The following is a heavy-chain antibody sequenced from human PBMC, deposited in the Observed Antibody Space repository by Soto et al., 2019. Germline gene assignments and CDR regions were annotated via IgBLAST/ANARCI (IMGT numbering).Heavy chain of an antibody. CDR2: IIPIFNST. CDR1: GSRFSNYV. J-gene: IGHJ4*02. V-gene: IGHV1-69*06. CDR3: AREGRGKKAGYNGLVSLGY. Sequence: AVKVSCKVSGSRFSNYVISWVRQAPGHGLEWLGRIIPIFNSTKYAQSFQGRVTITADKSTSTASLELSSLRSDDTAVYYCAREGRGKKAGYNGLVSLGYWGQGTMVTVYS. D-gene: IGHD2-2*02.